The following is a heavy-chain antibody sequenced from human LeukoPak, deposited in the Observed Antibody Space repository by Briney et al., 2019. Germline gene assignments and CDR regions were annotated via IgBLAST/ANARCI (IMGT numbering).Heavy chain of an antibody. D-gene: IGHD6-13*01. V-gene: IGHV3-30*18. CDR1: GFTFRSYG. CDR2: ISYDGSNK. Sequence: GGSLRLSCAASGFTFRSYGMHWVRQAPGKGLEWVALISYDGSNKYCADSVKGRFTISRDNSKNTLYLQMNSLSAEDTAVYYCAKGSRWQQLAYFDYWGQGTLVTVSS. CDR3: AKGSRWQQLAYFDY. J-gene: IGHJ4*02.